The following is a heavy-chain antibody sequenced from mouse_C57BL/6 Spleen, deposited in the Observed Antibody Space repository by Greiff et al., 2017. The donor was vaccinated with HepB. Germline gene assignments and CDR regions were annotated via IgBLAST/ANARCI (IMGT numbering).Heavy chain of an antibody. CDR1: GYTFTEYT. Sequence: QVQLQQSGAELVKPGASVKPSCKASGYTFTEYTIHWVKQRSGQGLEWIGWFYPGSGSIKYNEKFKDKATLTADKSSSTVYMELSRLTSEDSAVYFCARHERDYYGSSYRYYAMDYWGQGTSVTVSS. D-gene: IGHD1-1*01. V-gene: IGHV1-62-2*01. CDR3: ARHERDYYGSSYRYYAMDY. CDR2: FYPGSGSI. J-gene: IGHJ4*01.